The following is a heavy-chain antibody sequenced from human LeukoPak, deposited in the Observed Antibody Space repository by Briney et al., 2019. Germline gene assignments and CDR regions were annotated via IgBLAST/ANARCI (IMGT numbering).Heavy chain of an antibody. CDR2: VYLNNGGT. Sequence: SVTVSCKASGYTVTGYHIHWVRQAPGQGLERMGWVYLNNGGTQYAQKSQDRVTITRGTSITTAYLEPGRLRPDDTAVYYCASVTWSDKFSDFDYWGEGTLVTVSS. CDR1: GYTVTGYH. D-gene: IGHD3-3*01. CDR3: ASVTWSDKFSDFDY. V-gene: IGHV1-2*02. J-gene: IGHJ4*02.